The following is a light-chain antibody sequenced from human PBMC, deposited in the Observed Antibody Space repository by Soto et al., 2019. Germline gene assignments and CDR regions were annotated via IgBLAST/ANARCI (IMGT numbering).Light chain of an antibody. CDR3: QQRSNWPIT. Sequence: EIVMTQSPATLSVSPGERATLSCRASQSFSSNLAWYQQKPGQAPRLLIYDASNRATGIPARFSGSGSGTDFTLTISSLEPEDFAVYYCQQRSNWPITFGQGTRLEIK. CDR2: DAS. J-gene: IGKJ5*01. CDR1: QSFSSN. V-gene: IGKV3-11*01.